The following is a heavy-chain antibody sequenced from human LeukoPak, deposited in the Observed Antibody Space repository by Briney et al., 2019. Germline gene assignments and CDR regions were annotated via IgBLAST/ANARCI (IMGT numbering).Heavy chain of an antibody. CDR3: AKTTYYYSSGSYSPRDY. V-gene: IGHV3-23*01. D-gene: IGHD3-10*01. J-gene: IGHJ4*02. CDR2: ISGSGGST. Sequence: GGSLRLSRAASGFTFSSYAMSWVRQAPGKGLEWVSAISGSGGSTYYADSVKGRFTISRDNSKNTLYLQMNSLRAEDTAVYYCAKTTYYYSSGSYSPRDYWGQGTLVTVSS. CDR1: GFTFSSYA.